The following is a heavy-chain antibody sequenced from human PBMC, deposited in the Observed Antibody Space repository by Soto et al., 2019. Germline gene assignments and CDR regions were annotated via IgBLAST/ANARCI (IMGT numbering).Heavy chain of an antibody. CDR2: IYYNGNT. J-gene: IGHJ4*02. CDR1: GGSISSGPYY. CDR3: ARHGPLSNNWNQLDY. D-gene: IGHD1-1*01. V-gene: IGHV4-39*01. Sequence: SETLSLTCTVSGGSISSGPYYWGWIRQPPGKGLEWIGNIYYNGNTFYNPSLKSRVTISVDTSKNQFSLKLSSVTAADTAVYYCARHGPLSNNWNQLDYGGQGTLVTVSS.